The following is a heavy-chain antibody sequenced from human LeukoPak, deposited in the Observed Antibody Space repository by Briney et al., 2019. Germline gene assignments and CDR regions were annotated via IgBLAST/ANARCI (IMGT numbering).Heavy chain of an antibody. CDR3: AREASCSGGSCYSFAFDI. V-gene: IGHV4-59*01. J-gene: IGHJ3*02. Sequence: YYSGSTNYNPSLKSRVTISVDTSKNQFSLKLSSVTAADTAVYYCAREASCSGGSCYSFAFDIWGQGTMVTVSS. D-gene: IGHD2-15*01. CDR2: YYSGST.